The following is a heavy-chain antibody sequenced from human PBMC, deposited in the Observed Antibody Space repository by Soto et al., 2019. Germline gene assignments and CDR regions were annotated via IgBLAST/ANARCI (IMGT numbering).Heavy chain of an antibody. D-gene: IGHD3-22*01. CDR2: ISNDGSST. J-gene: IGHJ3*02. CDR1: GFTSSSYW. Sequence: EVQLVESGGGLVQPGGSLRLSCAASGFTSSSYWIHWVRQAPGKGLVWVSRISNDGSSTNYADSVKGRFTISRDNAKNTVYLQTNSLRAEHTAVYYCTRHTYYYDRSDHFSADAFDIWGQGTMVTVSS. CDR3: TRHTYYYDRSDHFSADAFDI. V-gene: IGHV3-74*01.